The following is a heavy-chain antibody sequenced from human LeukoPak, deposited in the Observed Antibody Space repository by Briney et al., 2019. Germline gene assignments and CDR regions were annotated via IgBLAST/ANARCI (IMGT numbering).Heavy chain of an antibody. CDR1: GLTVRSNY. V-gene: IGHV3-53*01. CDR2: IYSGGSI. Sequence: GGSLRLSCAASGLTVRSNYMSWVRQAPGKGLEWVSVIYSGGSIYYADFVKGRSTISRDNSKNTLYLQMNSLRVEDTAVYYCARDPYSGSFYGDDWGQGTLVTVSS. CDR3: ARDPYSGSFYGDD. D-gene: IGHD1-26*01. J-gene: IGHJ4*02.